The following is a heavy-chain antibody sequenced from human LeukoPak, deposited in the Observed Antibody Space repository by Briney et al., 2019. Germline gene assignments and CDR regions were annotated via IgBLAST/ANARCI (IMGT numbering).Heavy chain of an antibody. V-gene: IGHV4-59*01. J-gene: IGHJ6*03. D-gene: IGHD2/OR15-2a*01. CDR1: GGSISSYY. Sequence: PSETLSLTCTVSGGSISSYYWSWIRQPPGKGLEWIGYIYYSGSTNYNPSLKSRVTISVDTSKNQFSLKLSSVTAADTAVYYCARVIATTYYYYYYYMDVWGKGTTVTVSS. CDR2: IYYSGST. CDR3: ARVIATTYYYYYYYMDV.